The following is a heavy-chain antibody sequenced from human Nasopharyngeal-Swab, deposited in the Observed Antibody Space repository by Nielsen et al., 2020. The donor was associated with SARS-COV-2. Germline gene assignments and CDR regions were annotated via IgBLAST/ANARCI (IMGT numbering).Heavy chain of an antibody. CDR2: INPNSGGT. CDR3: ARVGNSGYCSGGSCYSLNY. Sequence: ASVKVSCKASGYTFTGYYMHRVRQAPGQGLEWMGRINPNSGGTNYAQKFQGRVTMTRDTSISTAYMELSRLRSDDTAVYYCARVGNSGYCSGGSCYSLNYWGQGTLVTVSS. D-gene: IGHD2-15*01. V-gene: IGHV1-2*06. CDR1: GYTFTGYY. J-gene: IGHJ4*02.